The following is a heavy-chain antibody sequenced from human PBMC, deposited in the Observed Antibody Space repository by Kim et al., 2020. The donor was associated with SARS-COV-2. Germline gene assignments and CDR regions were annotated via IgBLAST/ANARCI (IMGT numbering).Heavy chain of an antibody. V-gene: IGHV4-34*01. CDR1: GGSFSGYY. CDR2: INHSGST. CDR3: ARGAAGIPIPW. J-gene: IGHJ4*02. Sequence: SETLSLTCAVYGGSFSGYYWSWIRQPPGKGLEWIGEINHSGSTNYNPSLKSRVTISVDTSKNQFSLKLSSVTAADTAVYYCARGAAGIPIPWWGQGTLVT. D-gene: IGHD6-25*01.